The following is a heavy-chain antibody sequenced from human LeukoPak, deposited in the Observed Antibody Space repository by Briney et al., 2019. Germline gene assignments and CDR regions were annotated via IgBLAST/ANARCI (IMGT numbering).Heavy chain of an antibody. CDR1: GFTFSSYS. J-gene: IGHJ4*02. CDR2: ISSSSSYI. Sequence: PGGSLRLSCAASGFTFSSYSMNWVRQAPGKGLEWVSSISSSSSYIYYADSVKGRFTISRDNAKSSLYLQMNSLRAEDTAVYYCARDLCSGGSCYSFFDYWGQGTLVTVSS. CDR3: ARDLCSGGSCYSFFDY. V-gene: IGHV3-21*01. D-gene: IGHD2-15*01.